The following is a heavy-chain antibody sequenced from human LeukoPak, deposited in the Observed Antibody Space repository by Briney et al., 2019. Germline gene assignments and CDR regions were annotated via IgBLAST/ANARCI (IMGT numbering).Heavy chain of an antibody. CDR3: ARVGYYYYMDV. V-gene: IGHV4-59*11. J-gene: IGHJ6*03. CDR1: GDSINSRY. Sequence: PSETLSLTCTVSGDSINSRYWSWIRQPPGKGLEWIGYIFYSGNTKYNPSLKSRVTISVDTSKNQFSLKLSSVTAADTAVYYCARVGYYYYMDVWGKGTTVTVSS. CDR2: IFYSGNT.